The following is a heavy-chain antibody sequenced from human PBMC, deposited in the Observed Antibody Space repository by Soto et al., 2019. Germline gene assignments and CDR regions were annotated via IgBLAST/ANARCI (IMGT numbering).Heavy chain of an antibody. V-gene: IGHV3-21*01. CDR2: ISTSSSYI. J-gene: IGHJ4*02. CDR1: GFTFSSYS. D-gene: IGHD3-22*01. CDR3: SRLTSYDSSGCYCY. Sequence: EVQLVESGGGLVKPGGSLRLSCAASGFTFSSYSMNWVRQAPGKGLEWVSTISTSSSYIYYADSVKGRFTISRDNAKNSRYLQMNSLRAEQTAVYYWSRLTSYDSSGCYCYWGQGTLVTVSS.